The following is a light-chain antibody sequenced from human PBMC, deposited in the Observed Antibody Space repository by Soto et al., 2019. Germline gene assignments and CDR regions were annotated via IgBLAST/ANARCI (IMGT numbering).Light chain of an antibody. CDR1: QSLLHSNGYNY. CDR3: MQGTHWPWT. V-gene: IGKV2-28*01. Sequence: DIVMTQSPLSLPVTPGEPASISCRSSQSLLHSNGYNYLDWYLQKPGQSPQLLIYLGSYRASGVPDRFSGSGSGTDFTLKISRVEAEDVGVYYCMQGTHWPWTFGQGTKVDIK. J-gene: IGKJ1*01. CDR2: LGS.